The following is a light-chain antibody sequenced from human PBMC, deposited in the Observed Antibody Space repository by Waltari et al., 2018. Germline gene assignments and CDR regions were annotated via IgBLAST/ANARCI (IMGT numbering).Light chain of an antibody. CDR3: MQATHWPWT. J-gene: IGKJ1*01. V-gene: IGKV2-30*01. CDR2: KVS. Sequence: DVVMTQSPISLSVTLGQPASISCRSSQSLGSSDGHAYLSWFHQRPGQSPRRLFYKVSDRDSGVPDRFSGSGSGTDFTLKISRVEAEDVGLYDCMQATHWPWTFGQGTKVEVK. CDR1: QSLGSSDGHAY.